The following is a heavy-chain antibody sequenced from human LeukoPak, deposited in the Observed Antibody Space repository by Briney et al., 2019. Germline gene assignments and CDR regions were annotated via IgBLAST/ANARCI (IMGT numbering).Heavy chain of an antibody. CDR2: IRYDGSNK. CDR3: AKDPQKWESYFDY. V-gene: IGHV3-30*02. Sequence: GGSLRLSCTASGFTFGDYAMSWFRQAPGKGLEWVAFIRYDGSNKYYADSVKGRFTISRDNSKNTLYLQMNSLRAEDTAVYYCAKDPQKWESYFDYWGQGTLVTVSS. D-gene: IGHD1-26*01. CDR1: GFTFGDYA. J-gene: IGHJ4*02.